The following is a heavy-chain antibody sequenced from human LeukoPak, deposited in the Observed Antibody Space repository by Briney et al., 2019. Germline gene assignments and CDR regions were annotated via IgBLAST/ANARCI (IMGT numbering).Heavy chain of an antibody. J-gene: IGHJ4*02. CDR3: TTPRRYYYDSSGYF. CDR1: GFTFSNFW. D-gene: IGHD3-22*01. Sequence: GGSLRLSCAVSGFTFSNFWMNWVRQAPGKGLEWVGRIKSKTDGGTTDYAAPVKGRFTISRDDSKNTLYLQMNSLKTEDTAVYYCTTPRRYYYDSSGYFWGQGALVTVSS. V-gene: IGHV3-15*01. CDR2: IKSKTDGGTT.